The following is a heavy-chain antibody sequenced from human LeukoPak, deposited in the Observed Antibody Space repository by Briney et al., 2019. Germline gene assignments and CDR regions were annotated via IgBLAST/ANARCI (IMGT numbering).Heavy chain of an antibody. V-gene: IGHV4-39*07. CDR1: GGSISSSSYY. CDR2: IYYSGST. Sequence: PSETLSLTCTVSGGSISSSSYYWGWIRQPPGKGLEWIGSIYYSGSTYYNPSLKSRVTISVDTSKNQFSLKLSSVTAADTAVYYCARGRIKDYWGQGTLVTVSS. J-gene: IGHJ4*02. CDR3: ARGRIKDY. D-gene: IGHD1-14*01.